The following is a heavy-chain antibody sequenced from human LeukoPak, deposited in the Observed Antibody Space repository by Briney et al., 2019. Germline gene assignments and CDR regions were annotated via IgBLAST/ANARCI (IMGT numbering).Heavy chain of an antibody. CDR3: ARSDQRGYSYGFVWGYYGMDV. D-gene: IGHD5-18*01. Sequence: ASVKVSCKASGDTFTSYDINWVRQATGQGLERMGWMNPNSGNTGYAQKFQGRVTMTRNTSISTAYMELSSLRSEDTAVYYCARSDQRGYSYGFVWGYYGMDVWGQGTTVTVSS. CDR1: GDTFTSYD. CDR2: MNPNSGNT. V-gene: IGHV1-8*01. J-gene: IGHJ6*02.